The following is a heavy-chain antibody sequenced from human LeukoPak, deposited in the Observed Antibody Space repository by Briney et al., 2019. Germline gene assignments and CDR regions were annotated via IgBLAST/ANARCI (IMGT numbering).Heavy chain of an antibody. CDR1: GYTFTSYY. D-gene: IGHD5-12*01. CDR2: INPSGGST. Sequence: ASVKVSCKASGYTFTSYYMHWVRQAPGQGLEWMGIINPSGGSTSYAQKFQGRVTMTEDTSTHTAYMELSSLRSEDTAVYYCAARSSSGYGLFDYWGQGTLVTVSS. J-gene: IGHJ4*02. CDR3: AARSSSGYGLFDY. V-gene: IGHV1-46*01.